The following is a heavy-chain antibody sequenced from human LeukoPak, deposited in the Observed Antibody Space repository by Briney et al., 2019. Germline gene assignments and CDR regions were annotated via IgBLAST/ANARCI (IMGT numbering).Heavy chain of an antibody. D-gene: IGHD4-17*01. CDR2: IYFSGST. CDR1: GGSISSYY. J-gene: IGHJ4*02. CDR3: ARGAFYGDYDY. Sequence: SETLSLTCTVSGGSISSYYWSWIRQPPGKGLEWIGYIYFSGSTNYNPSLKSRVTISVDTSKNQFSLKLSSVTAADTAVYYCARGAFYGDYDYWGQGTLVTVSS. V-gene: IGHV4-59*01.